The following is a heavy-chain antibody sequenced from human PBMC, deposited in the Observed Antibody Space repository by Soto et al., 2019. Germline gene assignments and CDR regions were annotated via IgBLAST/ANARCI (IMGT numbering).Heavy chain of an antibody. CDR1: GGSISSGGYS. J-gene: IGHJ4*02. CDR2: IYHSGST. D-gene: IGHD3-3*01. V-gene: IGHV4-30-2*01. Sequence: NPSETLSLTCAVSGGSISSGGYSWSWIRQPPGKGLEWIGYIYHSGSTYYNPSLKSRVTISVDRSKNQFSLKLSSVTAADTAVYYCARGFPSNFDYWGQGTLVPVSS. CDR3: ARGFPSNFDY.